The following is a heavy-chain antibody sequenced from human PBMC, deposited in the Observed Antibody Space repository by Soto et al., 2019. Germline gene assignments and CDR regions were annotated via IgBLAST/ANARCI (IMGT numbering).Heavy chain of an antibody. D-gene: IGHD2-21*02. CDR1: GGSVSSGSYY. CDR3: ARSWVTGIVIPSHWFDP. CDR2: IYYSGST. V-gene: IGHV4-61*01. J-gene: IGHJ5*02. Sequence: SETLSLTCTVSGGSVSSGSYYWSWIRQPPGKGLEWIGYIYYSGSTNYNPALNNRISLSLDTSQNQFSLKLLSVTAADTAIYYCARSWVTGIVIPSHWFDPWGQGTLVTVSS.